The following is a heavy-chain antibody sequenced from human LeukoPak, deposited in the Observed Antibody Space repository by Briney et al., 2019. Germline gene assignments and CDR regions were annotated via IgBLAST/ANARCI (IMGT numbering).Heavy chain of an antibody. D-gene: IGHD6-13*01. CDR2: IYYSGST. CDR3: ARAGSSWSLDFDY. J-gene: IGHJ4*02. Sequence: SETLSLTCTVSGGSISSSSYYWSWIRQPPGKGLEWIGYIYYSGSTNYNPSLKSRVTISVDTSKNQFSLKLSSVTAADTAVYYCARAGSSWSLDFDYWGQGTLVTVSS. V-gene: IGHV4-61*01. CDR1: GGSISSSSYY.